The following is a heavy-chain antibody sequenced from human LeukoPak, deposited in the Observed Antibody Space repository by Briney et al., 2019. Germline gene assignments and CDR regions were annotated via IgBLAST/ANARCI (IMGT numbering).Heavy chain of an antibody. CDR3: ARDTAMVSFYYYYYMDV. D-gene: IGHD5-18*01. CDR1: GGSLSSGSYY. J-gene: IGHJ6*03. CDR2: IYTSGST. Sequence: SETLSLTCTVSGGSLSSGSYYWSWIRQPAGKGLEWIGRIYTSGSTNYNPSLKSRVTISVDTSKNQFSLKLSSVTAADTAVYYCARDTAMVSFYYYYYMDVWGKGTTVTVSS. V-gene: IGHV4-61*02.